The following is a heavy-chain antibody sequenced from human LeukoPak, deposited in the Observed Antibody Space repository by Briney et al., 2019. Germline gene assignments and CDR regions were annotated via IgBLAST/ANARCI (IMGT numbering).Heavy chain of an antibody. V-gene: IGHV1-46*01. Sequence: ASVKVSCKASGYTFTSYYMHWVRQAPGQGLEWMGIINPSGGSTSYAPKFQGRVTMTRDTSTSTVYMDLSSLRSEDTAVHYCARDSHDTSGYPGYWGQGTLVTVSS. J-gene: IGHJ4*02. CDR1: GYTFTSYY. CDR3: ARDSHDTSGYPGY. CDR2: INPSGGST. D-gene: IGHD3-22*01.